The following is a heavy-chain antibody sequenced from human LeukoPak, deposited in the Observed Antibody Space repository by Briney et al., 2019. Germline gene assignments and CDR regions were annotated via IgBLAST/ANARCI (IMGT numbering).Heavy chain of an antibody. D-gene: IGHD2-15*01. V-gene: IGHV3-23*01. CDR2: ISGSGGFT. CDR3: AKAGLCSGGSCYYFDY. CDR1: GFTFSTYA. Sequence: PGGSLRLSCAASGFTFSTYAMRWVRQAPGKGLEWVSAISGSGGFTVYADSVKGRFTVSRDNSKNTLYLQMNSPRAEDTAIYYCAKAGLCSGGSCYYFDYWGQGTLVTVSS. J-gene: IGHJ4*02.